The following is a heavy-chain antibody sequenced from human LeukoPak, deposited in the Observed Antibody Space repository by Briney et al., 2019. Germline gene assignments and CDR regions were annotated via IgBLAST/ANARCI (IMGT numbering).Heavy chain of an antibody. CDR1: GGSISSYY. CDR3: ARPLWGGNPAPMID. V-gene: IGHV4-59*12. J-gene: IGHJ4*02. CDR2: IYYSGST. D-gene: IGHD2-15*01. Sequence: SETLSLTCTVSGGSISSYYWSWIRQPPGKGLEWIGYIYYSGSTNYNPSLKSRVTISVDTSKNQFSLKLSSVTAADTAVYYCARPLWGGNPAPMIDWGQGTLVTVSS.